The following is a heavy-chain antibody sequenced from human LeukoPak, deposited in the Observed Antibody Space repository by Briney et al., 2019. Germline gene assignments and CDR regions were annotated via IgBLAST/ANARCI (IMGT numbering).Heavy chain of an antibody. Sequence: ETLSLPCTVSGGSISSSSYYWGWIRQPPGKGLEWIGSIYYSGSTYYNPSLKSRVTISVDTSKNQFSLKLSSVTAADTAVYYCARHGGPYYFDYWGQGTLVTVSS. CDR1: GGSISSSSYY. CDR2: IYYSGST. CDR3: ARHGGPYYFDY. J-gene: IGHJ4*02. V-gene: IGHV4-39*01. D-gene: IGHD3-16*01.